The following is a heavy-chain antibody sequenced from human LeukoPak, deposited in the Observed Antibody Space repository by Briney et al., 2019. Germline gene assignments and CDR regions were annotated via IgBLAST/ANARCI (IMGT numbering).Heavy chain of an antibody. CDR2: IYYSGST. D-gene: IGHD4-11*01. CDR1: GGSISSSSYY. Sequence: SETLSLTCTVSGGSISSSSYYWGWIRQPPGKGLEWIGSIYYSGSTYYNPSLKSRVTISVDTSKNQFSLKLSSVTAADTAVYYCARPPAPTGASDIWGQGTMVTVSS. J-gene: IGHJ3*02. CDR3: ARPPAPTGASDI. V-gene: IGHV4-39*07.